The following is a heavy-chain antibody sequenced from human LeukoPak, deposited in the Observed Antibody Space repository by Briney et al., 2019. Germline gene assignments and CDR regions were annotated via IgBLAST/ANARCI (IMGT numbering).Heavy chain of an antibody. Sequence: SETLSLTCTVSGGSISSYYWSWIRQPAGKGLEWIGRIFTSGSTTYNPSLKSRVTMSVDTSKKQFSLKLSSVTAADTAVYYCARSPRPQQQLVGNWFDPWGQGTLVTVSS. V-gene: IGHV4-4*07. CDR2: IFTSGST. J-gene: IGHJ5*02. D-gene: IGHD6-13*01. CDR1: GGSISSYY. CDR3: ARSPRPQQQLVGNWFDP.